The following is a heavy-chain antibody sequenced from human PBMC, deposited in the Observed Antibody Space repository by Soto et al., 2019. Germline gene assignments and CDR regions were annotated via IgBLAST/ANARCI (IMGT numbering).Heavy chain of an antibody. CDR3: ARVKTDSGSYEGDYYMDV. Sequence: QVQLVQSGAGVKKPGSSVRVSCKASGDIFSNYTISWVRQAPGQGLEWMGRIIPILDVANYPLRFQGRVTFTADKSTSTVYMELSSLRSEDTAIYYCARVKTDSGSYEGDYYMDVWGKGTTVTVSS. J-gene: IGHJ6*03. V-gene: IGHV1-69*02. CDR1: GDIFSNYT. D-gene: IGHD3-10*01. CDR2: IIPILDVA.